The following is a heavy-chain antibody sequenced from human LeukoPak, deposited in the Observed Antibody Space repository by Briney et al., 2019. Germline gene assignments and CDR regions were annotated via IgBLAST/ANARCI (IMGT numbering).Heavy chain of an antibody. CDR1: GFTFSIYS. J-gene: IGHJ4*02. CDR2: ISYDGINT. CDR3: AKDLVSQGYFDWLLYPHFDY. D-gene: IGHD3-9*01. Sequence: GGSLRLSCAASGFTFSIYSMHWVRQAPGKGLEWMTIISYDGINTYYADSVKGRFTISRDNSENTLYLQMNSLRAEDTAVYYCAKDLVSQGYFDWLLYPHFDYWGQGTLVTVSS. V-gene: IGHV3-30-3*01.